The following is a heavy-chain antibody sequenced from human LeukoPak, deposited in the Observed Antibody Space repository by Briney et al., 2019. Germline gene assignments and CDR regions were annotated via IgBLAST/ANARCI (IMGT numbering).Heavy chain of an antibody. D-gene: IGHD3-10*01. Sequence: SQTLSLTCAISGDSVPGNSVAWHWIRQSPSTGLEWLGRTFYRSKWYNDYAVSVRSRVTINPDTSKNQFSLQLNSVTPEDTAVYYCARGSRGAFDYWDLGALVTVSS. CDR2: TFYRSKWYN. CDR1: GDSVPGNSVA. J-gene: IGHJ4*02. V-gene: IGHV6-1*01. CDR3: ARGSRGAFDY.